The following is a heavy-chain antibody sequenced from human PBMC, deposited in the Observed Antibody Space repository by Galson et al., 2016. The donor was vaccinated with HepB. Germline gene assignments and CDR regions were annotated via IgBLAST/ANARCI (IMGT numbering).Heavy chain of an antibody. D-gene: IGHD2-2*01. CDR2: IHKSGFAT. CDR1: GFAFSDFY. Sequence: SLRLSCAASGFAFSDFYMSWIRQAPGKGLEWVSYIHKSGFATYYVDSVKGRFTISRDNAKKSLFLEMNSLRDEDTAVYYCAKASTGVYFYYGMDVWGQGTTVTVSS. J-gene: IGHJ6*02. V-gene: IGHV3-11*01. CDR3: AKASTGVYFYYGMDV.